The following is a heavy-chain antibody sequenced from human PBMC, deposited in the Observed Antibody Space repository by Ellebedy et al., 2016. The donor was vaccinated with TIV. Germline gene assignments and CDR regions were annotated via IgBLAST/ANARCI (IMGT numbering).Heavy chain of an antibody. Sequence: GGSLRLSXAVSGFTFRDYYMSWIRQAPGKGLEWVSYISSSSSTIYYADSVKGRFTISRDNAKNSLYLQMNSLRAEDTAVYYCAREWLEHYYYYMDVWGKGTTVTVSS. J-gene: IGHJ6*03. CDR3: AREWLEHYYYYMDV. CDR2: ISSSSSTI. D-gene: IGHD1-1*01. V-gene: IGHV3-11*04. CDR1: GFTFRDYY.